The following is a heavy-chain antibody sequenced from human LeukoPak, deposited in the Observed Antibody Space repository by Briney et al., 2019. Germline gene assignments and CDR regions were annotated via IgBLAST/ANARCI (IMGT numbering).Heavy chain of an antibody. V-gene: IGHV1-2*02. D-gene: IGHD3-10*01. J-gene: IGHJ3*02. CDR2: INPNSGGT. CDR1: GYTFTGYY. Sequence: GASVKVSCKASGYTFTGYYMHWVRQAPGQGLEWMGWINPNSGGTDYAQKFQGRVTMTRDTSISTAYMELSRLRSDDTAVYYCARGGEYLWFGEFEAFDIWGQGTMVTVSS. CDR3: ARGGEYLWFGEFEAFDI.